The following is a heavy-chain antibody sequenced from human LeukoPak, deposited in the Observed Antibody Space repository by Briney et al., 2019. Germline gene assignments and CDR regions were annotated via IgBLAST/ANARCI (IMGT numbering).Heavy chain of an antibody. J-gene: IGHJ4*02. D-gene: IGHD6-13*01. V-gene: IGHV5-51*01. CDR1: GYSFTSYW. Sequence: GESLKISCKGSGYSFTSYWIGWVRQLPGKGLEWMGIIYPGDSDTRYSPSFQGQVTISADKSISTAYLQWSSLKASDTAMYYCARRTRAWQLGLFDYWGQGTLVAVSS. CDR2: IYPGDSDT. CDR3: ARRTRAWQLGLFDY.